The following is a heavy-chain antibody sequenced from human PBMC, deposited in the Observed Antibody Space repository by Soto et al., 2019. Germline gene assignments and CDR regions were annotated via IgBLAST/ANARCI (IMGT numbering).Heavy chain of an antibody. J-gene: IGHJ5*01. Sequence: SETLSLTCTFSGYSITSGDYYWSWVRQPPGKGLEWIGYIFYSGSTYYKASLKSRVTISLDMSRNQFSLKLTSVTAADTAVYYCARAEVAVAGSGWFDAWGHGTLVTVSS. CDR2: IFYSGST. V-gene: IGHV4-30-4*01. CDR1: GYSITSGDYY. D-gene: IGHD6-19*01. CDR3: ARAEVAVAGSGWFDA.